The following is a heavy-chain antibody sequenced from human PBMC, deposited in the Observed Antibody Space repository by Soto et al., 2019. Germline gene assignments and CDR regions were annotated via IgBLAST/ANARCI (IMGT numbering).Heavy chain of an antibody. J-gene: IGHJ6*02. D-gene: IGHD2-2*02. CDR2: FDPEDGET. Sequence: ASVKVSCKVSGYTLTELSMHWVRQAPGKGLEWMGGFDPEDGETIYAQKFQGRVTMTEDTSTDTAYMELSSLRSEDTAVYYCATLVQLLYPPYYYYGMDVWGQGTKVTVSS. CDR3: ATLVQLLYPPYYYYGMDV. CDR1: GYTLTELS. V-gene: IGHV1-24*01.